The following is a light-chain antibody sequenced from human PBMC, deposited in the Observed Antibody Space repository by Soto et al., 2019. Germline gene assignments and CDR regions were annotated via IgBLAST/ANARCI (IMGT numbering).Light chain of an antibody. CDR2: GAS. Sequence: EIVLTQSPGTLSLPPGERATLSCRASQSVSNNYLAWYQQKPGQAPRLLIYGASNRATGIPARFSGSGSGTDFTLTISSLEPEDFAVYYCQQRSNWPPITFGQGTRLEIK. V-gene: IGKV3-11*01. CDR1: QSVSNNY. CDR3: QQRSNWPPIT. J-gene: IGKJ5*01.